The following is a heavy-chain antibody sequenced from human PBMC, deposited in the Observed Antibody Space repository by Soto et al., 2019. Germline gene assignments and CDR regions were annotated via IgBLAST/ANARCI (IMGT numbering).Heavy chain of an antibody. D-gene: IGHD2-2*01. Sequence: QVQLVQSGAEVKKPGASVKVSCKASGYTFTSYGISWVRQAPGQGLEWMGWISAYNGNTNKAQKLEGIVTMSTDTSTSTAYMVLRSLRSDDAAVYYWASAAAPSLYWGQGTLVTVSS. CDR3: ASAAAPSLY. CDR1: GYTFTSYG. J-gene: IGHJ4*02. CDR2: ISAYNGNT. V-gene: IGHV1-18*01.